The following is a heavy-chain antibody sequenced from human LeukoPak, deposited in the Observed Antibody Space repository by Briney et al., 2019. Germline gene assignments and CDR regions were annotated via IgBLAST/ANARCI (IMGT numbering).Heavy chain of an antibody. CDR3: AREYYYDSSGYYPPHAFDI. J-gene: IGHJ3*02. Sequence: SETLSLTCTVSGGSISTYYWSWIRQPPGKGLEWIGYIYYSGSTNNNPSLKSRVTISVDTSKNQFSLKLSSVTAADTAVYYCAREYYYDSSGYYPPHAFDIWGQGTMVTVSS. D-gene: IGHD3-22*01. V-gene: IGHV4-59*01. CDR1: GGSISTYY. CDR2: IYYSGST.